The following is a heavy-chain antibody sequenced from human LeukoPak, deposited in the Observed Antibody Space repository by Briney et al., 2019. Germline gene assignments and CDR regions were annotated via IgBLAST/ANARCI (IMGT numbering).Heavy chain of an antibody. J-gene: IGHJ4*02. CDR2: IRYDGSNK. D-gene: IGHD3-10*01. CDR1: GFTFSSYG. CDR3: AKDKTLLWFGETYFDY. Sequence: PGGSLRLSCAASGFTFSSYGMHWVRQAPGKGLEWVAFIRYDGSNKYYADSVKGRFTISRDNSKSTLYLQMNSLRAEDTAVYYCAKDKTLLWFGETYFDYWGQGTLVTVSS. V-gene: IGHV3-30*02.